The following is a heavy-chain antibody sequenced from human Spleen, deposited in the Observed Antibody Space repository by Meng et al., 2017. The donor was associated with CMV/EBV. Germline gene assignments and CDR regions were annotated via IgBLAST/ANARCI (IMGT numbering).Heavy chain of an antibody. CDR2: IYYSGST. Sequence: SETLSLTCTVSGGSISSSSYYWGWIRQPPGKGLEWIGSIYYSGSTNYNPSLKSRVTISVDTSKNQFSLKLSSVTAADTAVYYCARGVRDIVVVPAARRWFDPWGQGTLVTVSS. CDR1: GGSISSSSYY. CDR3: ARGVRDIVVVPAARRWFDP. V-gene: IGHV4-39*07. D-gene: IGHD2-2*01. J-gene: IGHJ5*02.